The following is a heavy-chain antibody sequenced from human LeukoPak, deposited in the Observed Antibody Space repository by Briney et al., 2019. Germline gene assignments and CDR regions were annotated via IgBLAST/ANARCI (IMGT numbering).Heavy chain of an antibody. V-gene: IGHV1-69*13. CDR3: ASDNGSGSYMY. D-gene: IGHD3-10*01. CDR2: IIPIFGTA. J-gene: IGHJ4*02. Sequence: SVKVSCKASGGTFSSYAISWVRQAPGQGLEWMGGIIPIFGTANYAQKFQGRVTITADESTSTAYMELSSLRCEDTAVYYCASDNGSGSYMYWGQGTLVTVSS. CDR1: GGTFSSYA.